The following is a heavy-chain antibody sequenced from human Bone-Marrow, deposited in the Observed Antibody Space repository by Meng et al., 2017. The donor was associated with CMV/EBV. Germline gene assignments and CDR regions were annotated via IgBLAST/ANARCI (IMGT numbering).Heavy chain of an antibody. CDR3: ASSRYSSSSWFDY. Sequence: SETLSLTCTVSGGSISSSIYYWGWIRQPPGKGLEWIGSVYYSTSTYYNPSLKSRVTISVDTSKNQFSLKLPSMTAADTAVYYCASSRYSSSSWFDYWGLGTPVPVSS. D-gene: IGHD6-6*01. V-gene: IGHV4-39*01. CDR1: GGSISSSIYY. CDR2: VYYSTST. J-gene: IGHJ4*02.